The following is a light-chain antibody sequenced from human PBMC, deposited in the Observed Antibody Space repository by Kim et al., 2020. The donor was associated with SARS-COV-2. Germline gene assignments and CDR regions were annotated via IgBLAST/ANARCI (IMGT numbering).Light chain of an antibody. V-gene: IGKV3-20*01. J-gene: IGKJ4*01. Sequence: SPGERATLSCRASQSLSSSQFAWYQQKPGQAPRLLIYGASSRATGIPDRFSGSGSGTDFTLTISRLEPEDFAVYYCQQYDRSPHTFGGGTKVDIK. CDR2: GAS. CDR3: QQYDRSPHT. CDR1: QSLSSSQ.